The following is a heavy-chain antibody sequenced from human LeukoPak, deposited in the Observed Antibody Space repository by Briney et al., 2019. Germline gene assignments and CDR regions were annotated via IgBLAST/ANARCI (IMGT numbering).Heavy chain of an antibody. Sequence: GGSLRLSCAASGFTFSSNYMTWVRQAPGKGLEWVSVIYSGGSTYYADSVNGRFTISRDNSKSTLYLQMNSLRAEDTAVYYCARGNPGDYWGQGTLVTVSS. CDR3: ARGNPGDY. J-gene: IGHJ4*02. CDR1: GFTFSSNY. CDR2: IYSGGST. V-gene: IGHV3-53*01. D-gene: IGHD1-14*01.